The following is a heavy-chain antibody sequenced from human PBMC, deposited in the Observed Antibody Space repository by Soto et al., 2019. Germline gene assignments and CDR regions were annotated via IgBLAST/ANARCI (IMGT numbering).Heavy chain of an antibody. CDR1: GGTFSSYA. V-gene: IGHV1-69*01. D-gene: IGHD6-13*01. CDR2: IIPIFGTA. CDR3: AKPHGGIAAEKPLGAWFAP. Sequence: QVQLVQSGAEVKKPGSSVKVSCKASGGTFSSYAISWVRQAPGQGLEWMGGIIPIFGTANYAQKFQGRVTINADESTSTAYMELSSLRSEYTAVYYCAKPHGGIAAEKPLGAWFAPLGPGNLVTVSS. J-gene: IGHJ5*02.